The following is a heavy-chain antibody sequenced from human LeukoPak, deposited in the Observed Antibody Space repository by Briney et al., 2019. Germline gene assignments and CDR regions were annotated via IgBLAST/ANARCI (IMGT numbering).Heavy chain of an antibody. CDR1: EFTFSTYW. J-gene: IGHJ6*02. CDR2: INGDGSHT. D-gene: IGHD2-15*01. CDR3: ASGESWPMDV. Sequence: GGSLRLSCAASEFTFSTYWMHWVRQAPGKGLVWVSRINGDGSHTTYADSVKGRFTISRDNAKNTLYLQMNSLRAEDTGVYYCASGESWPMDVWGQGTTVTVSS. V-gene: IGHV3-74*03.